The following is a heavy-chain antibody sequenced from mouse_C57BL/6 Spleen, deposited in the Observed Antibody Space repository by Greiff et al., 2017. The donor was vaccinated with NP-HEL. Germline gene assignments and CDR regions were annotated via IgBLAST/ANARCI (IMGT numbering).Heavy chain of an antibody. J-gene: IGHJ4*01. CDR3: ARSEYSNYVDAMDY. Sequence: EVQLQQSGPELVKPGASVKISCKASGYTFTDYYMNWVKQSHGKSLEWIGDINPNNGGTSYNQKFKGKATLTVDKSSSTAYMELRSLTSEDSAVYYCARSEYSNYVDAMDYWGQGTSVTVSS. CDR1: GYTFTDYY. CDR2: INPNNGGT. D-gene: IGHD2-5*01. V-gene: IGHV1-26*01.